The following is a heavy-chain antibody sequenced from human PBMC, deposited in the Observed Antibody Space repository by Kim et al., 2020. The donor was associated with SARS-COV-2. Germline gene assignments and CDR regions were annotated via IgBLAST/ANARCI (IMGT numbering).Heavy chain of an antibody. CDR2: INSDGSST. Sequence: GGSLRLSCAASGFTFSSYWMHWVRQAPGKGLVWVSRINSDGSSTSYADSVKGRFTISRDNAKNTLYLQMNSLRAEDTAVYYCATPGGYSYGYPDAFDIWGQGTMVTVSS. CDR3: ATPGGYSYGYPDAFDI. V-gene: IGHV3-74*01. D-gene: IGHD5-18*01. J-gene: IGHJ3*02. CDR1: GFTFSSYW.